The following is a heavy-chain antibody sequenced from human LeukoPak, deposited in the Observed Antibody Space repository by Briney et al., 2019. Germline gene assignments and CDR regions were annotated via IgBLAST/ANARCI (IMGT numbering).Heavy chain of an antibody. CDR1: GFTFTTYS. V-gene: IGHV3-21*01. J-gene: IGHJ4*02. CDR2: ISGSGSYI. D-gene: IGHD4-17*01. CDR3: ARDYYGDYYFDY. Sequence: PGGSLRLSCEASGFTFTTYSMNWVRQAPGKGLEWVSSISGSGSYIYFADSVKGRFTISRDNAKNSLYLQMNSLRAEDTAVYYCARDYYGDYYFDYWGQGTLVTVSS.